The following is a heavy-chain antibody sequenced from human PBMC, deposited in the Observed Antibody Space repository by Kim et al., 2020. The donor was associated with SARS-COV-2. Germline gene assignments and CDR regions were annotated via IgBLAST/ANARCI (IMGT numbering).Heavy chain of an antibody. V-gene: IGHV1-69*04. CDR3: ARDSGAAAGTSWFDP. Sequence: QKFQGRVTITADKSTSTAYMELSSLRSEDTAAYYCARDSGAAAGTSWFDPWGQGTLVTVSS. J-gene: IGHJ5*02. D-gene: IGHD6-13*01.